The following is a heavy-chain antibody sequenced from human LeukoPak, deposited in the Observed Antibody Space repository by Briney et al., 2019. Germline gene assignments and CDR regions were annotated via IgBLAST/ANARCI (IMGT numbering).Heavy chain of an antibody. Sequence: ASVKVSCKASGYTFTGYYMHWVRQAPGQRLEWMGWINPNGADTNYAQKFQGRVTMTRDTSICTAYMELSRLRSDDTAVYYCARDQILGGYWGQGTLVTVSS. V-gene: IGHV1-2*02. J-gene: IGHJ4*02. D-gene: IGHD2-15*01. CDR1: GYTFTGYY. CDR3: ARDQILGGY. CDR2: INPNGADT.